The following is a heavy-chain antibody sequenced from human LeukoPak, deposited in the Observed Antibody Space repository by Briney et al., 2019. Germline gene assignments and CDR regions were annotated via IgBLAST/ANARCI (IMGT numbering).Heavy chain of an antibody. CDR3: AKDPGYCSSTSCYISDY. V-gene: IGHV3-23*01. J-gene: IGHJ4*02. D-gene: IGHD2-2*02. CDR2: ISGSGGST. CDR1: GFTFSSYG. Sequence: GGSLRLSRAASGFTFSSYGMSWVRQAPGKGLEWVSAISGSGGSTYYADSVKGRFTISRDNSKNTLYLQMNSLRAEDTAVYYCAKDPGYCSSTSCYISDYWGQGTLVTVSS.